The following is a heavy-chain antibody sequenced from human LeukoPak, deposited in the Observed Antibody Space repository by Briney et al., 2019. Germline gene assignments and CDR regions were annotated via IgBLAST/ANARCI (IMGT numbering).Heavy chain of an antibody. CDR1: GGSISSGGYY. V-gene: IGHV4-31*03. CDR2: IYYSGST. CDR3: ARDPGRGSSWYAEDYGMDV. D-gene: IGHD6-13*01. J-gene: IGHJ6*02. Sequence: SQTLSLTCTVSGGSISSGGYYWSWIRQHPGKGLEWIGYIYYSGSTYYNPSLKGRVTISVDTSKNQFSLKLSSVTAADTAVHYCARDPGRGSSWYAEDYGMDVWGQGTTVTVSS.